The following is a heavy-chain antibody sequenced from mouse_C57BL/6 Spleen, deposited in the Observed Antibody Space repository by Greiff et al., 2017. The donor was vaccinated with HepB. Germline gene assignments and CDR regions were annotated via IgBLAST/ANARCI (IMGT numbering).Heavy chain of an antibody. D-gene: IGHD4-1*01. Sequence: VKLMESGPGLVAPSQSLSITCTVSGFSLTSYGVDWVRQSPGKGLEWLGVIWGVGSTNYNSALKSRLSISKDNSKSQVFLKMNSLQTDDTAMYYCARTGTGAWFAYWGQGTLVTVSA. J-gene: IGHJ3*01. CDR2: IWGVGST. CDR1: GFSLTSYG. CDR3: ARTGTGAWFAY. V-gene: IGHV2-6*01.